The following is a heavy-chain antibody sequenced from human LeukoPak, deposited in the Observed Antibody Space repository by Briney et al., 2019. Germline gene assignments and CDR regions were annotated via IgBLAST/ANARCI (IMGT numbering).Heavy chain of an antibody. CDR1: GFTFSSYA. CDR2: ISGSGGST. V-gene: IGHV3-23*01. D-gene: IGHD3-22*01. Sequence: GGSLRLSCAASGFTFSSYAMSWVRQAPGKGLEWVSAISGSGGSTYYADSVKGRFTISRDNPKNTLYLQMNSLRAEDTAVYYCAKDQVLDSSGYYPLYYFDYWGQGTLVTVSS. CDR3: AKDQVLDSSGYYPLYYFDY. J-gene: IGHJ4*02.